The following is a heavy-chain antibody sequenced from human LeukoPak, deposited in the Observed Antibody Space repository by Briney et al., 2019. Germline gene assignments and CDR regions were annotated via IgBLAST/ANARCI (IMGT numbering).Heavy chain of an antibody. J-gene: IGHJ6*02. V-gene: IGHV3-11*01. D-gene: IGHD1-26*01. CDR2: ISSSGSTI. Sequence: GGSLRLSCPASGFTFSDYYMSWIRQAPGKGLEWVSYISSSGSTIYYADSVKGRFTISRDNAKNSLYLQMNSLRAEDTAVYYCARDAIVGAVADYYYYYGMDVWGQGTTVTVSS. CDR3: ARDAIVGAVADYYYYYGMDV. CDR1: GFTFSDYY.